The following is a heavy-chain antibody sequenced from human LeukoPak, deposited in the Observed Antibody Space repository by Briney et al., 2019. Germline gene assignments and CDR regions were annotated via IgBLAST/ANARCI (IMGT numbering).Heavy chain of an antibody. J-gene: IGHJ4*02. V-gene: IGHV4-61*02. CDR2: IYPSATT. CDR3: AREPPSFGVVIIV. Sequence: PSQTLSLTYTVAGGSISSGSYYWSWIRQPGGKGLEWFCLIYPSATTNYNPSLKTRVTISVDTSKNQFSLKLSSVTAADTAVYYCAREPPSFGVVIIVWGQGTLVTVSS. CDR1: GGSISSGSYY. D-gene: IGHD3-3*01.